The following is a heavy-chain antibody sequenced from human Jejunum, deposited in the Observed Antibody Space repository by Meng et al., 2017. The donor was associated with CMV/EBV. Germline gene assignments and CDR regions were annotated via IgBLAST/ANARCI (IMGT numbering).Heavy chain of an antibody. CDR2: IYWNDDK. CDR3: ARLEMVLVPPSILIDS. D-gene: IGHD5-24*01. V-gene: IGHV2-5*01. CDR1: LNTNRVG. J-gene: IGHJ4*02. Sequence: LNTNRVGWAWIHQPPGKALEWLAHIYWNDDKRYSPFLKSRLSITKDTSKNQVVLTMTNMDPVDTATYYCARLEMVLVPPSILIDSWGQGTLVTVSS.